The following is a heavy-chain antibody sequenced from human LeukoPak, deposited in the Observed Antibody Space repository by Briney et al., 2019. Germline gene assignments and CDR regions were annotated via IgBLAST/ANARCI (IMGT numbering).Heavy chain of an antibody. V-gene: IGHV3-21*01. D-gene: IGHD3-22*01. Sequence: GGSLILSCAASGFTFSSYSMNWVRQAPGKGLEWVSSISSSSSYIYYADSVKGRFTISSDNAKNSLYLQMNSLRAEDTAVYYCARDGGGSYYYDSSGFDYWGQGTLVTVSS. CDR3: ARDGGGSYYYDSSGFDY. CDR1: GFTFSSYS. CDR2: ISSSSSYI. J-gene: IGHJ4*02.